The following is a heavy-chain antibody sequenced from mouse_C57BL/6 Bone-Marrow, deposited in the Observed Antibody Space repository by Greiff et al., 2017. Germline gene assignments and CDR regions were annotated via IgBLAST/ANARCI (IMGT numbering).Heavy chain of an antibody. CDR1: GYTFTSYD. J-gene: IGHJ4*01. Sequence: QVQLQQSGPELVKPGASVKLSCKASGYTFTSYDINWVKQRPGQGLEWIGWIYPGDGSTKYNEKFKGKATLTVDTSSSTAYMELHSLTSEDSAVYFCARFGSTYAMDYWGQGTSVTVSS. CDR3: ARFGSTYAMDY. D-gene: IGHD1-1*01. V-gene: IGHV1-85*01. CDR2: IYPGDGST.